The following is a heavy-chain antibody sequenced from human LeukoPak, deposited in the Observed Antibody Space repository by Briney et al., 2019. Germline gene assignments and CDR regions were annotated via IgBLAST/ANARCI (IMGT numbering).Heavy chain of an antibody. D-gene: IGHD3-3*01. CDR2: IYYSGST. Sequence: SETLSLTCTVSGGSMSSDYWSWIRQPPGKGLEWIGYIYYSGSTKYNPSLNSRVTISVDTSKNQFSLKLRSATAADTAVYYCARVLYFDFWTGYYFDYWGQGTLVTVSS. J-gene: IGHJ4*02. V-gene: IGHV4-59*01. CDR1: GGSMSSDY. CDR3: ARVLYFDFWTGYYFDY.